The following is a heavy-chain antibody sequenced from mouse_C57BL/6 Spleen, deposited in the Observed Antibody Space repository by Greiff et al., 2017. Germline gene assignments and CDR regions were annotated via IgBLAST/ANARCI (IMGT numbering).Heavy chain of an antibody. CDR1: GYSITSDY. J-gene: IGHJ1*03. V-gene: IGHV3-8*01. Sequence: EVKLMESGPGLAKPSQTLSLSCSATGYSITSDYWNWIRKFPGNKLEYMGYISYSGSTYYNPSPKSRISITRDTSKNQYYLQLNSVTTEDTATYYCARYGNYGNWYFDVGGTGTTVTVSS. CDR2: ISYSGST. CDR3: ARYGNYGNWYFDV. D-gene: IGHD2-1*01.